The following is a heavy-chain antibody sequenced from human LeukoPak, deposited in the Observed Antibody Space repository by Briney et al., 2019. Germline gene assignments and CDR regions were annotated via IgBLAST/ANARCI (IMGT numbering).Heavy chain of an antibody. J-gene: IGHJ4*02. CDR2: IWYDGSNK. D-gene: IGHD3-22*01. V-gene: IGHV3-33*01. CDR1: GFTFSSYG. CDR3: ARDFGYYSPFWY. Sequence: GGSPRLSCAASGFTFSSYGMHWVRPAPGKGLEWEAVIWYDGSNKYYADSVKGRFTISRDNSKNTLYLQMNSLRAEDTAVYYCARDFGYYSPFWYWGQGTLVTVSS.